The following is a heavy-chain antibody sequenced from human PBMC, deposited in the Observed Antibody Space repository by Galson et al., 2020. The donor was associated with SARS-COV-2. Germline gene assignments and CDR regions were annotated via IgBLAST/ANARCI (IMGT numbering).Heavy chain of an antibody. Sequence: GESLKISCDVSGFTFSLYSMNWVRQAPGKGLEWISSISSGSDYIYYTDSLKGRFIISRDNDKNSLSLQMNNLRAEDTGVYYCARDASWAMFGMDVWGQGTTVTVSS. V-gene: IGHV3-21*01. D-gene: IGHD1-26*01. CDR3: ARDASWAMFGMDV. J-gene: IGHJ6*02. CDR1: GFTFSLYS. CDR2: ISSGSDYI.